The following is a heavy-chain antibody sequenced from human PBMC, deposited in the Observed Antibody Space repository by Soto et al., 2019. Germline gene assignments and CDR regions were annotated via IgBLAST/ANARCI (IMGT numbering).Heavy chain of an antibody. D-gene: IGHD3-10*01. CDR2: IYYSGST. CDR3: ARVVLRGSYYFDY. V-gene: IGHV4-61*01. Sequence: PSETLSLTCTVSGGSVSSGSYYWSWIRQPPGKGLEWIGYIYYSGSTNYNPSLKSRVTISVDTSKNQFSLKLSSVTAADTAVYYCARVVLRGSYYFDYWGQGTLVTVSS. CDR1: GGSVSSGSYY. J-gene: IGHJ4*02.